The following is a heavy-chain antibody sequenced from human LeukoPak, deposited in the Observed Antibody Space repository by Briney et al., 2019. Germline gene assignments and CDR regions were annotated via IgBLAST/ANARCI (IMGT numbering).Heavy chain of an antibody. J-gene: IGHJ6*03. CDR3: AREVGDFYYYYYMDV. Sequence: SETLSLTCTVSGGSISSSSYYWGWIRQPPGKGLEWIGSIYYSGSTYYNPSLKSRVTISVDTSKNQFSLKLSSVTAADTAVYYCAREVGDFYYYYYMDVWGKGTTVTVSS. CDR2: IYYSGST. CDR1: GGSISSSSYY. D-gene: IGHD1-26*01. V-gene: IGHV4-39*02.